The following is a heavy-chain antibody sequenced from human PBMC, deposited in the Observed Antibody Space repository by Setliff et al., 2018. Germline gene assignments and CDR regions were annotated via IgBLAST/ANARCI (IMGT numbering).Heavy chain of an antibody. CDR1: GYTPTELS. CDR2: FDPEDGET. V-gene: IGHV1-24*01. CDR3: ATNAGRSSSWYPRRPGEGHAFDI. Sequence: RASVKVSCKVSGYTPTELSRHWVRQAPGKGLEWMGGFDPEDGETIYAQKFQGRVTMTEDTSTDTAYMELSSLRSEDTAVYYWATNAGRSSSWYPRRPGEGHAFDIWGQGTMVTVSS. J-gene: IGHJ3*02. D-gene: IGHD6-13*01.